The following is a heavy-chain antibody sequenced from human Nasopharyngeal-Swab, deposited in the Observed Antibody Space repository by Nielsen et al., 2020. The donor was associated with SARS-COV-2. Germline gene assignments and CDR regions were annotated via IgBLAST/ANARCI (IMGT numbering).Heavy chain of an antibody. V-gene: IGHV4-39*07. D-gene: IGHD3-3*01. Sequence: WIRQPPGKGLEWIGSIYYSGSTYYNPSLKSRVTISVDTSKNQFSLKLSSVTAADTAVYYCARVKITIFGVAYFDYWGQGTRVTVSS. CDR2: IYYSGST. J-gene: IGHJ4*02. CDR3: ARVKITIFGVAYFDY.